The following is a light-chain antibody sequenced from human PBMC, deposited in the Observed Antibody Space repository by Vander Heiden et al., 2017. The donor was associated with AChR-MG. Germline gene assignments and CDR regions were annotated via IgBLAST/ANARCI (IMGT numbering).Light chain of an antibody. CDR2: GND. Sequence: QSILTQPPSVAGAPGQTVTIPCTGSTSNIGAPYDVHWYQSLPGTAPKRLMYGNDNRPSGVPNRFSGSKSGTSASLAITGLQAEDEADYYCQSYDRSLSGHVVFGGGTKLTV. CDR3: QSYDRSLSGHVV. CDR1: TSNIGAPYD. V-gene: IGLV1-40*01. J-gene: IGLJ2*01.